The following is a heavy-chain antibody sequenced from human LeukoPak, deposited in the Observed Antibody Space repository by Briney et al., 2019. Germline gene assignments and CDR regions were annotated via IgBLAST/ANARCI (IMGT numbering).Heavy chain of an antibody. CDR1: GFTFSSYW. J-gene: IGHJ4*02. CDR2: INEDGGEK. Sequence: GGSLRLSCAGYGFTFSSYWMSWVRQAPGKGLEWVANINEDGGEKYDVDSVKGRFTFSRDNAKRSLYLHMNSLRADDTAVYYCVRELTDSSSLGFWGQGTLVTVSS. CDR3: VRELTDSSSLGF. D-gene: IGHD6-13*01. V-gene: IGHV3-7*01.